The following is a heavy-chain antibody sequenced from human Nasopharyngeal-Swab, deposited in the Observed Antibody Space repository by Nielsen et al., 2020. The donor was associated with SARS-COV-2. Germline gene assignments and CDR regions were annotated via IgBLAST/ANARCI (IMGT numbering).Heavy chain of an antibody. J-gene: IGHJ6*02. Sequence: WVRQAPGQGLEWMGRIIPILGIANYAQKFQGRVTITADKSTSTAYMELRSLRSDDTAVYYCARGSLWFGDLVGYYGMDVWGQGTTVTVSS. CDR3: ARGSLWFGDLVGYYGMDV. D-gene: IGHD3-10*01. V-gene: IGHV1-69*04. CDR2: IIPILGIA.